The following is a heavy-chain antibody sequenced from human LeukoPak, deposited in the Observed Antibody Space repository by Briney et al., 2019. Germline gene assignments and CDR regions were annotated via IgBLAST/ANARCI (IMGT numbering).Heavy chain of an antibody. J-gene: IGHJ5*02. CDR3: ATSFRAVNWFDP. D-gene: IGHD3-10*01. CDR1: GYTFTRYY. V-gene: IGHV1-46*01. CDR2: INPSGGST. Sequence: AASVKVSCKASGYTFTRYYMNWVRQAPGQGLEWMRIINPSGGSTNYAQKFQGRVTMTRDTSTSTIYMEVSSLRSEDTAVYYCATSFRAVNWFDPWGQGTLVTVSS.